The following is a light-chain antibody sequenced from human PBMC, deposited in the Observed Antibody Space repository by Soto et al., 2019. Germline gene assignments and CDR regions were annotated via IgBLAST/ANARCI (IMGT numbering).Light chain of an antibody. CDR2: DVS. J-gene: IGLJ2*01. CDR1: SSDIGGYDY. V-gene: IGLV2-14*03. Sequence: QSARTQPASVSGSPGQSVTISCTGTSSDIGGYDYVSWYQQHPGNAPKLIIYDVSNRPSGFSTRFSGSKSGNAASLTISGLQTEDEADYYCSAYAGARTLVFGGETKLTVL. CDR3: SAYAGARTLV.